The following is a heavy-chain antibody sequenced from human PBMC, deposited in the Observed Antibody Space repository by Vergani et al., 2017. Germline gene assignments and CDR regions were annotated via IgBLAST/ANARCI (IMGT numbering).Heavy chain of an antibody. J-gene: IGHJ5*02. Sequence: QVQLVQSGAEVKKPGASVKVSCKASGYTFTSYGISWVRQAPGQGLEWMGWISAYNGNTNYAQKFQGRVTMTRDTSISTAYMELSRLRSDDTAVYYCASTDSSSGAFDPWGQGTLVTVSS. D-gene: IGHD6-13*01. CDR3: ASTDSSSGAFDP. CDR2: ISAYNGNT. V-gene: IGHV1-18*01. CDR1: GYTFTSYG.